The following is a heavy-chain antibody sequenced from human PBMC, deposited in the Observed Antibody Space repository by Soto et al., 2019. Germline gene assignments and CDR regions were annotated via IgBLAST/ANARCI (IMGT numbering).Heavy chain of an antibody. D-gene: IGHD3-10*01. CDR3: ARGYGSGYRAFDY. CDR1: GDTFSFYS. V-gene: IGHV1-69*02. Sequence: QVQLVQSGAEVKKPGSSVRVSCKASGDTFSFYSINWVRQAPGLGLEWMGRINPILSMSNYAQRFQGRVTVTADKSQGRAYRELRSRKSEATALYYGARGYGSGYRAFDYWGQGALVTVSS. CDR2: INPILSMS. J-gene: IGHJ4*02.